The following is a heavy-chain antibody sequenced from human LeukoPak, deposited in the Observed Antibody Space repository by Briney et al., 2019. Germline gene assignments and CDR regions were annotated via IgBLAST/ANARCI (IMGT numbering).Heavy chain of an antibody. CDR3: GGWGVTAGLDR. D-gene: IGHD3-10*01. J-gene: IGHJ5*02. V-gene: IGHV3-7*01. CDR1: GFTFSKYW. CDR2: IRPDGSDK. Sequence: GGSLRLSCAASGFTFSKYWMGWVRQAPAKGLEWVANIRPDGSDKYYVDSVRGRFTISRDNAQDSLYLQMNSRRAEDSGVYYCGGWGVTAGLDRWGQGTLVTVSS.